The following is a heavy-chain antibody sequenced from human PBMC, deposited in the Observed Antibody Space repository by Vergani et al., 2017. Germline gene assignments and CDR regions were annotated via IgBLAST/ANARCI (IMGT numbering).Heavy chain of an antibody. CDR3: RGVAGTGRDY. CDR2: IRYDGSNK. V-gene: IGHV3-30*02. Sequence: QVQLVQSGAEVKKPGASVKVSCKASGYTFTSYGMHWVRQAPGKGLEWVAFIRYDGSNKYYADSVKGRFTISRDNSKNTLYLQMNSLRAEDTAVYYCRGVAGTGRDYWGQGTLVTVSS. CDR1: GYTFTSYG. D-gene: IGHD6-19*01. J-gene: IGHJ4*02.